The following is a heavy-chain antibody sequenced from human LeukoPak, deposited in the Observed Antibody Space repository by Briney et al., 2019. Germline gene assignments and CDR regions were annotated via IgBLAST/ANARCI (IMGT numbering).Heavy chain of an antibody. J-gene: IGHJ4*02. CDR1: GYTLTELS. CDR3: ATRPYCGGDCYSLVDY. V-gene: IGHV1-24*01. CDR2: FDPEDGET. Sequence: GASVKVSCKVSGYTLTELSMHWVRQAPGKGLEWMGGFDPEDGETIYAQKFQGRVTMTEDTSTDTAYMELSSLRSEDTAVYYCATRPYCGGDCYSLVDYWGQGTLVTVSS. D-gene: IGHD2-21*02.